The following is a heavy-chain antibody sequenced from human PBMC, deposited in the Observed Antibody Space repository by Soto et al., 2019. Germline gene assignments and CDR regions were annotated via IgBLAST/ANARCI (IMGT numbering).Heavy chain of an antibody. CDR2: MNPNSGNT. Sequence: GASVKVSCKASGYTFTSYDINCVRQATGQGLEWMGWMNPNSGNTGYAQKFQGRVTMTRNTSISTAYMELSSLRSEDTAVYYCARGWGTRPYYYYYMDVWGKGTTVTVSS. J-gene: IGHJ6*03. V-gene: IGHV1-8*01. CDR3: ARGWGTRPYYYYYMDV. CDR1: GYTFTSYD. D-gene: IGHD3-16*01.